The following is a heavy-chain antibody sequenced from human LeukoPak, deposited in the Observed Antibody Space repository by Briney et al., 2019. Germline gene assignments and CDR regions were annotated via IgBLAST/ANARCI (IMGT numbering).Heavy chain of an antibody. CDR2: FDPEDGET. J-gene: IGHJ1*01. CDR3: ARDLTAAGNSGYFQH. D-gene: IGHD6-13*01. CDR1: GYTLTELS. Sequence: GASVKVSCKVSGYTLTELSMHWVRQAPGKGLEWMGGFDPEDGETIYAQKFQGRVTITRDTSASTAYMELSSLRSEDTAVYYCARDLTAAGNSGYFQHWGQGTLVTVSS. V-gene: IGHV1-24*01.